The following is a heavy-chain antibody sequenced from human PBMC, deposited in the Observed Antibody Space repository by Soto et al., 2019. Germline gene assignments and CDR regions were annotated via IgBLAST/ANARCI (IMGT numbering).Heavy chain of an antibody. Sequence: SETLSLTCAVYGGSFSGYYWSWIRQPPGKGLEWIGEINHSGSTNYNPSLKSRVTISVDTSKNQFSLKLSSVTAADTAVYYCARIGLAEPEPFDDSGQGTLVTVSS. J-gene: IGHJ4*02. CDR1: GGSFSGYY. V-gene: IGHV4-34*01. CDR3: ARIGLAEPEPFDD. CDR2: INHSGST. D-gene: IGHD3-16*01.